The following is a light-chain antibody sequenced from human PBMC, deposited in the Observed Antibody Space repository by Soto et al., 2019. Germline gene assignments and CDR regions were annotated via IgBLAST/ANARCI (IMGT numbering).Light chain of an antibody. J-gene: IGKJ3*01. CDR3: LQVLQTPT. V-gene: IGKV2-28*01. CDR2: LGS. Sequence: DLVMTQSPLSLPVTPGEPASISCRSSQSLLHSNGYTYLDWYLQKPGQSPQLLIYLGSHRASGVPDRFSGSGSGTDFTLKISRVEAEDVGVYYCLQVLQTPTFGPGTRVDIK. CDR1: QSLLHSNGYTY.